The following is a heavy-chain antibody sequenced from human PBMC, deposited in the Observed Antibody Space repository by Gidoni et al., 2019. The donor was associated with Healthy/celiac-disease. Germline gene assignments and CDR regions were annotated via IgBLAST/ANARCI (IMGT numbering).Heavy chain of an antibody. CDR2: IYYSGST. D-gene: IGHD3-22*01. CDR3: ARDLIDYYDSSGYLGYGMDV. V-gene: IGHV4-30-4*01. CDR1: GGPLSSGDYY. J-gene: IGHJ6*02. Sequence: QVQLQESGPGLVKPSQHLSLTCTVSGGPLSSGDYYRSWIRQPPGKGLEWIGYIYYSGSTYYNPSLKSRVTISVDTSKNQFSLKLSSVTAADTAVYYCARDLIDYYDSSGYLGYGMDVWGQGTTVTVSS.